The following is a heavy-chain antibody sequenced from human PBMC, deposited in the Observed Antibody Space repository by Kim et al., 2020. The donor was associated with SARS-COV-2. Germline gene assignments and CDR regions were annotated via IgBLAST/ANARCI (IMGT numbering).Heavy chain of an antibody. D-gene: IGHD1-26*01. CDR3: ARDSDELATKHTGYMDV. J-gene: IGHJ6*03. Sequence: VKGRFNILRDNAKNSLYLKMNSLRAEDTAVYYCARDSDELATKHTGYMDVWGKGTTVTVSS. V-gene: IGHV3-11*06.